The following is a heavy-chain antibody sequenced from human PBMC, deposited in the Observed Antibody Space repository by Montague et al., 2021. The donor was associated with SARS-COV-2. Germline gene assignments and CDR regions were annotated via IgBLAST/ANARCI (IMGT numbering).Heavy chain of an antibody. Sequence: SETLSLTCTVSGGSISSYYWSWIRQPPGKGLEWIGYIHYTGSTKYNPSLKSRVTMSVDRSTNRFSLRLNSVTAADTAMYYCARAQNTCFIANCVNYFDFWGLGAQVTVSS. CDR3: ARAQNTCFIANCVNYFDF. J-gene: IGHJ4*01. CDR2: IHYTGST. V-gene: IGHV4-59*01. D-gene: IGHD1-1*01. CDR1: GGSISSYY.